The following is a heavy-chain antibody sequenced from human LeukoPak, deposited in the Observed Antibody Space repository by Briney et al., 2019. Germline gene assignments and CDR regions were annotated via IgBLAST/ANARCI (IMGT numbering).Heavy chain of an antibody. CDR2: IYHSGST. J-gene: IGHJ3*02. V-gene: IGHV4-38-2*02. D-gene: IGHD5-24*01. Sequence: SETLSLTCTVSGGSISSYYWSWTRQPPGKGLEWIGSIYHSGSTYYNPSLKSRVTISVDTSKNQFSLKLSSVTAADTAVYYCGRDGYNLQGGAFDIWGQGTMVTVSS. CDR1: GGSISSYY. CDR3: GRDGYNLQGGAFDI.